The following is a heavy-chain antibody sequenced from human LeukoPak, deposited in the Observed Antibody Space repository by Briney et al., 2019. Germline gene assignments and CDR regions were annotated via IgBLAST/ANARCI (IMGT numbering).Heavy chain of an antibody. CDR2: LYSGGNT. Sequence: GGSLRLSCAASRFTVSSNYMSWVRQAPGKGLEWVSVLYSGGNTYHADSVKGRFTISRDNSKNTLYLQMNSLRAEDTAVYYCAREGASSSFGYWGQGTLVTVSS. V-gene: IGHV3-53*01. CDR1: RFTVSSNY. CDR3: AREGASSSFGY. D-gene: IGHD6-13*01. J-gene: IGHJ4*02.